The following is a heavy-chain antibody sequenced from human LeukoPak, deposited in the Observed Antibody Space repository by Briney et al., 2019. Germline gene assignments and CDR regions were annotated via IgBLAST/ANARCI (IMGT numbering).Heavy chain of an antibody. D-gene: IGHD5-24*01. CDR3: ARHGGESLVATILHAFDI. Sequence: SETLFLTCSVSGGSVRSYSWSWIRQPPGKGLEWIGYIHNSGTTNYKPSLKSRVIISVETTKNQFSLKLSSVTAADTAVYYCARHGGESLVATILHAFDIWGQGTMVTVSS. CDR1: GGSVRSYS. V-gene: IGHV4-59*08. CDR2: IHNSGTT. J-gene: IGHJ3*02.